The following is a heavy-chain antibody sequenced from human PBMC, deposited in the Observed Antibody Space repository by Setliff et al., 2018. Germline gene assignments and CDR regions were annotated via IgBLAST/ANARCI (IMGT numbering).Heavy chain of an antibody. V-gene: IGHV1-69*11. Sequence: SVKVSCKASGYIFSTYGITWVRQAPGQGLEWMGWISAILGTVNYAQKFQGRVTITADESTSTAYMELSSLRSEDTAVYYCAIRVMTTVTTETYFQHWGQGTLVTVSS. CDR2: ISAILGTV. CDR1: GYIFSTYG. J-gene: IGHJ1*01. D-gene: IGHD4-17*01. CDR3: AIRVMTTVTTETYFQH.